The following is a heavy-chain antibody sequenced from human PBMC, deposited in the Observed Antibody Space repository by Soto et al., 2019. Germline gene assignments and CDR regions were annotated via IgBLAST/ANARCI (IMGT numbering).Heavy chain of an antibody. CDR1: GGSISRGVYY. D-gene: IGHD3-3*01. Sequence: PSETLSLTCTVSGGSISRGVYYWSWIRQHPGKGLEWIGYIYYSGSTYYNPSLKSRVTISVGTSKNQFSLKLSSVTAADTAVYYCARWWSGSRQGFDPWGQGTLVTVSS. J-gene: IGHJ5*02. CDR3: ARWWSGSRQGFDP. V-gene: IGHV4-31*02. CDR2: IYYSGST.